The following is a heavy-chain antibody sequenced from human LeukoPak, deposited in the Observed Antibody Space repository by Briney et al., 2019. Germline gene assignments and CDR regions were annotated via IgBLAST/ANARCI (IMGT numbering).Heavy chain of an antibody. CDR1: GFTFSSYA. J-gene: IGHJ4*02. D-gene: IGHD3-10*01. V-gene: IGHV3-23*01. CDR3: AKELITMVRGVIITATDY. Sequence: PGGSLRLSCAASGFTFSSYAMSWVRQAPGKGLEWVSAISGSGGSTYYADSVKGRFTISRDNSKNTLYLQMNSLRAEDTAVYYCAKELITMVRGVIITATDYWGQGTLVTVSS. CDR2: ISGSGGST.